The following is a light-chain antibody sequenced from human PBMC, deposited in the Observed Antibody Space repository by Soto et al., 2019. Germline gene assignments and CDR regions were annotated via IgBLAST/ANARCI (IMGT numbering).Light chain of an antibody. CDR1: QTISSW. V-gene: IGKV1-5*03. CDR3: QHYNSYSEA. Sequence: DIQMTQSPSILSGSVGDRFTITFRASQTISSWLAWYQQKPGKAPKLLIYKASTLKSGVPSRFSGSGSGTEFTLTISSLQPDDFATYYCQHYNSYSEAFGQGTKVDIK. CDR2: KAS. J-gene: IGKJ1*01.